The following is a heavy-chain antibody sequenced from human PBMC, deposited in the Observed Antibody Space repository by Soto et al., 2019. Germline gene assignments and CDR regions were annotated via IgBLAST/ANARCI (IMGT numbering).Heavy chain of an antibody. CDR1: GGSFSGYY. Sequence: SETLSLTCAVYGGSFSGYYWSWIRQPPGKGLEWIGEINHSGSTNYNPSLKSRVTISVDTSKNQFSLKLSSVTAADTAVYYCARAAPRYCSGGSCYSGRDDWGQGTLVTV. V-gene: IGHV4-34*01. CDR3: ARAAPRYCSGGSCYSGRDD. CDR2: INHSGST. J-gene: IGHJ4*02. D-gene: IGHD2-15*01.